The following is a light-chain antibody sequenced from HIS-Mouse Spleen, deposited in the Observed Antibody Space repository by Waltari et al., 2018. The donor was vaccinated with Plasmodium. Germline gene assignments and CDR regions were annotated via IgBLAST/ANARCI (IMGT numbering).Light chain of an antibody. CDR3: YSTDSSGNHRV. CDR1: ALPKKY. J-gene: IGLJ3*02. V-gene: IGLV3-10*01. CDR2: EDS. Sequence: SYELTQPPSVSVSPGQTARITCSGDALPKKYAYWYQQKSGQAPLLVIYEDSKRPSGIPERFSVSSSGTMATLTISGAQVEDEADYYCYSTDSSGNHRVFGGGTKLTVL.